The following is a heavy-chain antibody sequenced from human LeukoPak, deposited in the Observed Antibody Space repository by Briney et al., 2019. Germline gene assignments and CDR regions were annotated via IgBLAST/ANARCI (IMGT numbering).Heavy chain of an antibody. V-gene: IGHV1-18*04. Sequence: ASVKVSCKASGYTFTSYGISWVRQAPGQGLEWMGWISAYNGNTNYAQKLQGRVTMTTDTSTSTAYMELRSLRSDDTAVYYCARDDDILTGNPNFDYWGQGTLVTVSS. CDR2: ISAYNGNT. CDR3: ARDDDILTGNPNFDY. CDR1: GYTFTSYG. D-gene: IGHD3-9*01. J-gene: IGHJ4*02.